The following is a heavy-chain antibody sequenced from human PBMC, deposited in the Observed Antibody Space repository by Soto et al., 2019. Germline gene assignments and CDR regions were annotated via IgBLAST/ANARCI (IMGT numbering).Heavy chain of an antibody. CDR1: LDSCTSYL. Sequence: GESLKFSCNCSLDSCTSYLISCVGQMPGKGLEWMGRIDASDSYTNYSPSFQGHATISADKSISTAYLQWSSLKASDTAMYYCARSGIYDYYGMDVCGQGTNVTV. J-gene: IGHJ6*02. CDR2: IDASDSYT. D-gene: IGHD6-13*01. V-gene: IGHV5-10-1*01. CDR3: ARSGIYDYYGMDV.